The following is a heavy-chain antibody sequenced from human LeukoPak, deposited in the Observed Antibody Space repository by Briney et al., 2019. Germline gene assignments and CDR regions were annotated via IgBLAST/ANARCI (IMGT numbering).Heavy chain of an antibody. Sequence: PLGSVKVSCMASGYIFTSYGISGVRQAPRQGLEWMGWISAYNGNTNYAQKLQGRVTMTTDTSTSTAYMELRSLRSDDTAVYYCARGTYCSSTSCFTNYYYYYYMDVWGKGTTVTVSS. CDR3: ARGTYCSSTSCFTNYYYYYYMDV. CDR2: ISAYNGNT. J-gene: IGHJ6*03. D-gene: IGHD2-2*01. CDR1: GYIFTSYG. V-gene: IGHV1-18*01.